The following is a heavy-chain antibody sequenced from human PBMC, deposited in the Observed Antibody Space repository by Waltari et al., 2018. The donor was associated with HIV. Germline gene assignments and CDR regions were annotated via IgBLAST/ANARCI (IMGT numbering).Heavy chain of an antibody. Sequence: QMQLQESGPGLLKPSETLSLTCTVSDGPISGSHGTWIRQPPGKRLERLEWIGSFYSSDNINYSSSLKSRVTISVDASKNQVSLRLTSVTAADTAIYFCANSVDISSWSLVAWGQGALVTVSS. CDR3: ANSVDISSWSLVA. V-gene: IGHV4-59*03. CDR2: FYSSDNI. CDR1: DGPISGSH. D-gene: IGHD6-13*01. J-gene: IGHJ4*02.